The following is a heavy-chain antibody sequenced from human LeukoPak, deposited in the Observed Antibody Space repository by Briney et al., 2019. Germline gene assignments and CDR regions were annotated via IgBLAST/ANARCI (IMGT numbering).Heavy chain of an antibody. CDR3: ARAFGYDWRFDY. CDR2: IYSGGST. CDR1: GITVSSSY. V-gene: IGHV3-53*01. D-gene: IGHD5-12*01. J-gene: IGHJ4*02. Sequence: GGSLRLSCAASGITVSSSYLSWVGQAPGKGLEWVSLIYSGGSTYYADSVKGRFTVSRDNSKNTLYLQMDSLRAEDTAVYYCARAFGYDWRFDYWGQATLVTVSS.